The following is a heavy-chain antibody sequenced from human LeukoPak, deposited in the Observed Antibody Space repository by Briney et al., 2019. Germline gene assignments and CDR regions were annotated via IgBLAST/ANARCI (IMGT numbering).Heavy chain of an antibody. J-gene: IGHJ5*02. CDR2: INHSGST. CDR1: GGSFSGYY. Sequence: PSETLSLTCAVYGGSFSGYYWSWIRQPPGKGLEWIGKINHSGSTNYNPSLKSRVTISVDTSKNQFSLKLSSVTAADTAVYYCARGRSIAAAQNWFDPWGQGTLVTVSS. D-gene: IGHD6-13*01. CDR3: ARGRSIAAAQNWFDP. V-gene: IGHV4-34*01.